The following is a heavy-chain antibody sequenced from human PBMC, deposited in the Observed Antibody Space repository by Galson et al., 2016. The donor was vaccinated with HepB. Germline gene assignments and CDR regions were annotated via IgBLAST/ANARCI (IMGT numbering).Heavy chain of an antibody. CDR3: ARERDIMELREFGAPLNYHGLDV. J-gene: IGHJ6*04. CDR1: GDSISSGSYY. D-gene: IGHD3-16*01. Sequence: TLSLTCTVSGDSISSGSYYWTWIRQPAGKGLEWIGRIYTSGSTNYNPSLKTRITISVDASKNQFSLRLTSVTAADTAIYYCARERDIMELREFGAPLNYHGLDVWGKGTTVTVPS. CDR2: IYTSGST. V-gene: IGHV4-61*02.